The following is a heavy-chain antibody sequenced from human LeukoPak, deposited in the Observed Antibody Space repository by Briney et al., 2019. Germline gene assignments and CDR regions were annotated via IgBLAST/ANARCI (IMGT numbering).Heavy chain of an antibody. CDR1: GGSISNDGHF. V-gene: IGHV4-31*03. CDR3: VRLDKHGDFVGTFDI. Sequence: SETLSLTCIVSGGSISNDGHFWSWIRQHPGQGLEWIGYIYYTGYTYYNPSLKSRVTISVDTSKNQFSLKLSSVTAADTAVYYCVRLDKHGDFVGTFDIWGQGTMVTVSS. D-gene: IGHD4-17*01. J-gene: IGHJ3*02. CDR2: IYYTGYT.